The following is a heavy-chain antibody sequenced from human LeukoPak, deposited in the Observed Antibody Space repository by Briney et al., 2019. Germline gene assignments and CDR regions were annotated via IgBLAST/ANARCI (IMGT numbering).Heavy chain of an antibody. J-gene: IGHJ5*02. CDR2: IYPGDSDT. CDR1: GYSFTSYW. CDR3: ARLWGITTFGVVTGWFDP. Sequence: GESLKISCKGSGYSFTSYWIGWVRQMPGKGLEWMGIIYPGDSDTRYSPSFQGQVTISADKSISTAYLQWSSLKASDTAMYYCARLWGITTFGVVTGWFDPWGQGTLVTVSS. V-gene: IGHV5-51*01. D-gene: IGHD3-3*01.